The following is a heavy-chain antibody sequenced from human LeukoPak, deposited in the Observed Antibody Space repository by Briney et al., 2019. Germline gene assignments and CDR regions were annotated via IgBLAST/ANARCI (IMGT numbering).Heavy chain of an antibody. Sequence: PGASVKVSCKASGYTFTSYDINWVRQATRQGLEWMGWMNPNSGNTGYAQKFQGRVTMTRSTSISTAYMELSSLRSEDTAVYYCARGGGYYGSSGYYDAFDIWGQGTMVTVSS. V-gene: IGHV1-8*01. J-gene: IGHJ3*02. CDR2: MNPNSGNT. CDR3: ARGGGYYGSSGYYDAFDI. CDR1: GYTFTSYD. D-gene: IGHD3-22*01.